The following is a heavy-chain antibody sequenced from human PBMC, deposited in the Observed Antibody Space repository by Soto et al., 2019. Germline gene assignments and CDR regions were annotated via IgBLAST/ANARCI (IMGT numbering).Heavy chain of an antibody. CDR1: DDSISDSRYY. D-gene: IGHD4-17*01. CDR3: ARQVYGDYFGGNWFDP. CDR2: ISHDGHA. J-gene: IGHJ5*02. V-gene: IGHV4-39*01. Sequence: SETLSLTCSVLDDSISDSRYYWGWIRQSPEKGLEWIGSISHDGHAYYNPPLKSRATLFADTSRNQFSLKMKSVTVADTALYFCARQVYGDYFGGNWFDPWGQGAPVTVSS.